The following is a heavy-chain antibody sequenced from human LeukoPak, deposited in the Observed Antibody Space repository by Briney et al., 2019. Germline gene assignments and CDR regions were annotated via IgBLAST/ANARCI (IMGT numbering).Heavy chain of an antibody. D-gene: IGHD6-6*01. Sequence: PGGSLRLSCAASGFTFSSYGIHWVRQAPGKGLEWVAVISYDGSNKYYADSVKGRFTISRDNSKNTLYLQMNSLRAEDTAVYYCAREGAYSSSARYYYYYGMDVWGQGTTVTVSS. V-gene: IGHV3-30*03. J-gene: IGHJ6*02. CDR3: AREGAYSSSARYYYYYGMDV. CDR1: GFTFSSYG. CDR2: ISYDGSNK.